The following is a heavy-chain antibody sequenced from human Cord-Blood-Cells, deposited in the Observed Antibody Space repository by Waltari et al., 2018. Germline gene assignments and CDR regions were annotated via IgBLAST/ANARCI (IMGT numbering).Heavy chain of an antibody. J-gene: IGHJ3*02. D-gene: IGHD2-8*01. V-gene: IGHV3-33*01. CDR3: ARVYCTNGVCYDAFDI. CDR2: IWYDGSNK. CDR1: GFTFSSYG. Sequence: QVQLVESGGGVVQPGRSLRLSCAASGFTFSSYGMHWVRQAPGKGLEWVAVIWYDGSNKYYADSVKGRFTISRDNSKNTLYLQMNSLRAEDTAVYYCARVYCTNGVCYDAFDIWGQGTMVTVSS.